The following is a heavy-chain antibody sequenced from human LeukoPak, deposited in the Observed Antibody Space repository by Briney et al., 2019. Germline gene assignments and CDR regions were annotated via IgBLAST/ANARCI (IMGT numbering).Heavy chain of an antibody. V-gene: IGHV4-38-2*02. D-gene: IGHD1-7*01. CDR1: GYSISSGYY. CDR3: ARWNYGVSLDY. CDR2: IYHSGNT. J-gene: IGHJ4*02. Sequence: SETLSLTCTVSGYSISSGYYWGWIRQPPGKGLEWIGSIYHSGNTYYNPSLKSRVTISVDTSKNQFSLKLSSVTAADTAVYYCARWNYGVSLDYWGQGTLVTVSS.